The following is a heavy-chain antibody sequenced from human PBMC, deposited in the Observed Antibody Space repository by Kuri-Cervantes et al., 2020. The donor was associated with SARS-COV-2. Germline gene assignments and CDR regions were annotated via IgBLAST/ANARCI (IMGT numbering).Heavy chain of an antibody. CDR3: AKDRVGAQDF. V-gene: IGHV3-30*18. CDR1: GFNFSRTD. CDR2: ISHDGKNK. D-gene: IGHD4/OR15-4a*01. Sequence: GESLKISCAASGFNFSRTDMHWVRQAPGKGLEWVAVISHDGKNKKCIASGKGRFTIYRDNSQNTLYLHMKSLRSEDTAMYYCAKDRVGAQDFWGQGTLVTVSS. J-gene: IGHJ4*02.